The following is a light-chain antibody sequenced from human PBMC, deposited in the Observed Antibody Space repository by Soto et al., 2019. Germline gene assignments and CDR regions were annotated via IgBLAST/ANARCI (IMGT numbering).Light chain of an antibody. CDR3: QQYGSSPWT. Sequence: NVLTQSPGTLSLSPGERATLSCRASQYVTSSHLAWYQQTPGQAPRLLIYGASSRATAIPDRFSGSGSGTDFTLTISRLEPEDFAVYYCQQYGSSPWTFGQGTKVEIK. J-gene: IGKJ1*01. CDR2: GAS. V-gene: IGKV3-20*01. CDR1: QYVTSSH.